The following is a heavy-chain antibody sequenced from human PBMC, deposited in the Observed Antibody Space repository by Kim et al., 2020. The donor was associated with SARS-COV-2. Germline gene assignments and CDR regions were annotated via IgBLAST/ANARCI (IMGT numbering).Heavy chain of an antibody. D-gene: IGHD5-18*01. CDR1: GGSISSGGYY. Sequence: SETLSLTCTVSGGSISSGGYYWSWIRQHPGKGLEWIGYIYYSGSTYYNPSLKSRVTISVDTSKNQFSLKLSSVTAADTAVYYCARDRGTGYSYGRYFDYWGQGTLVTVSS. V-gene: IGHV4-31*03. CDR3: ARDRGTGYSYGRYFDY. J-gene: IGHJ4*02. CDR2: IYYSGST.